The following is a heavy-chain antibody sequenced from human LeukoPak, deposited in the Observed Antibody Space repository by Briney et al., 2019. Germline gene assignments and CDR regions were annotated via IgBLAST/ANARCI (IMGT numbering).Heavy chain of an antibody. D-gene: IGHD5/OR15-5a*01. Sequence: SETLSLTCTVSGGSISGYYWIWIRQPAGKGLEWIGRIFSSGITNYNPSLKSRVIMSVDTSKKQFSLKLISVTAADTAVYYCARDPYILSTMDVWGKGTTVTVSS. CDR3: ARDPYILSTMDV. V-gene: IGHV4-4*07. CDR1: GGSISGYY. J-gene: IGHJ6*03. CDR2: IFSSGIT.